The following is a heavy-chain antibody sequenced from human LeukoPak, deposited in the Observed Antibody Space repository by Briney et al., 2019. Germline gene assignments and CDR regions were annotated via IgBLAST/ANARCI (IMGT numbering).Heavy chain of an antibody. V-gene: IGHV3-33*06. CDR1: GFTFSTSG. D-gene: IGHD2-15*01. Sequence: PGGSLRLSCAASGFTFSTSGMHWVRQAPGKGLEWVAVIWFDGSNKHYADSVKGRSAISRDDSKNTLYLQMNNLKVEDTAVYYCAKGRCSGVGCDSFHSWGQGALVTVSS. J-gene: IGHJ4*02. CDR3: AKGRCSGVGCDSFHS. CDR2: IWFDGSNK.